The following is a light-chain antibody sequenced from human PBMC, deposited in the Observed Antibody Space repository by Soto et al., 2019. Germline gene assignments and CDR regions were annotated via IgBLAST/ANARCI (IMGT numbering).Light chain of an antibody. CDR2: DVN. CDR1: SSDVGGYNY. V-gene: IGLV2-14*01. J-gene: IGLJ1*01. CDR3: SSYTSSSTLRV. Sequence: QSVLTQPPSASGSPGQSVTISCTGTSSDVGGYNYVSWYQQHPGKAPKLMIYDVNNRPSGVSNRFSGSKSGNTASLTISGLQAEDEADYSCSSYTSSSTLRVFGTGTKVTVL.